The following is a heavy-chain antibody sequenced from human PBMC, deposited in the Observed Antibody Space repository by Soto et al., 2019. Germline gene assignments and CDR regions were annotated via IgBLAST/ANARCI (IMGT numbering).Heavy chain of an antibody. J-gene: IGHJ5*02. Sequence: PSETLSLTCTVSGGSISSYYWSWIRQPPGKGLEWIGYIYYSGSTNYNPSLKSRVTISVDTSKNQFSLKLSSVTAADTAVYYCARTRANSNWFDPWGQGTLVTVSS. CDR2: IYYSGST. CDR1: GGSISSYY. CDR3: ARTRANSNWFDP. V-gene: IGHV4-59*01.